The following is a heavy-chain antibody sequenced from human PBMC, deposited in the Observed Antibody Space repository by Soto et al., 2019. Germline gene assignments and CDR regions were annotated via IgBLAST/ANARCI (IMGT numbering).Heavy chain of an antibody. Sequence: SEALSLTCTVSGGSNSSGGYFWSWIRQHPGKGLEWIGFIYYSGSTYYNPSLKSRVTISVDTSKNQFSLKLNSVTAADTAVYYCARDLWGYCGTDCYPLDVWGQGTTVTVSS. CDR3: ARDLWGYCGTDCYPLDV. J-gene: IGHJ6*02. CDR1: GGSNSSGGYF. CDR2: IYYSGST. D-gene: IGHD2-21*02. V-gene: IGHV4-31*03.